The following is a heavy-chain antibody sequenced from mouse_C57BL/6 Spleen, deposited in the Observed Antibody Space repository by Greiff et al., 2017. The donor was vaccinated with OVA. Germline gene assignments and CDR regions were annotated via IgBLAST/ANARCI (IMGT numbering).Heavy chain of an antibody. CDR1: GYTFTDYY. D-gene: IGHD1-1*01. CDR2: INPNNGGT. J-gene: IGHJ3*01. V-gene: IGHV1-26*01. CDR3: AREDYYGSSYEGFAY. Sequence: EVQLQQSGPELVKPGASVKISCKASGYTFTDYYMNWVKQSHGKSLEWIGDINPNNGGTSYNQKFKGKATLTVDKSSSTAYMELRSLTSEDSAVYYCAREDYYGSSYEGFAYWGQGTLVTVSA.